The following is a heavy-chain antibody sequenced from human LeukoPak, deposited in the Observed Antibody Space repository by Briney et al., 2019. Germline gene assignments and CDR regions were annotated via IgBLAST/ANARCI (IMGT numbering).Heavy chain of an antibody. CDR2: INQDGSQD. Sequence: GGSLRLSCAASGFTFSDYWMSWGRQTPGKGLEWVANINQDGSQDFYVDSVKGRFTISRDNAKNSLYFQMNSLRAEDTAVYYCARDRRPTIYRGLDSWGQGTPVTVSS. D-gene: IGHD1-14*01. J-gene: IGHJ5*01. CDR3: ARDRRPTIYRGLDS. CDR1: GFTFSDYW. V-gene: IGHV3-7*01.